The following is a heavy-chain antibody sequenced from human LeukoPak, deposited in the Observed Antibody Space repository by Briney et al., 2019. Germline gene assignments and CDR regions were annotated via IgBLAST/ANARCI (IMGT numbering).Heavy chain of an antibody. J-gene: IGHJ4*02. D-gene: IGHD3-22*01. CDR3: ARFVYYYDSSVYYEKYYFDY. V-gene: IGHV4-38-2*01. CDR2: IYHSGSN. CDR1: GYSISSGYY. Sequence: SETLSLTCAVSGYSISSGYYWGWIRQPPRKGLEWIGSIYHSGSNYYNLSLKSRVTISVDTSTNEFPLKLRSVTAADTAVYFCARFVYYYDSSVYYEKYYFDYWGQGTLVTVSS.